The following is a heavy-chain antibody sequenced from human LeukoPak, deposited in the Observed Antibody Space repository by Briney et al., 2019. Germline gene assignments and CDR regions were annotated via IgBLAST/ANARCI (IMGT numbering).Heavy chain of an antibody. CDR3: ARGEAGWRPLQLWFGGDAFDI. Sequence: KASGTLSLTCAVSGGSISSSNWWGWVRQPPGKGLEWIGEIYHSGSTNYNPSLKSRVTISVDKSKNQFSLKLSSVTAADTAVYYCARGEAGWRPLQLWFGGDAFDIWGQGTMVTVSS. V-gene: IGHV4-4*02. D-gene: IGHD3-10*01. CDR1: GGSISSSNW. J-gene: IGHJ3*02. CDR2: IYHSGST.